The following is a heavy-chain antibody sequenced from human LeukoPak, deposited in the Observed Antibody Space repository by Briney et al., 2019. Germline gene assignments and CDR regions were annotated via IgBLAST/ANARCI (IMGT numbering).Heavy chain of an antibody. CDR3: ARGWALDAFDI. CDR1: GGTFSSYA. J-gene: IGHJ3*02. V-gene: IGHV1-69*04. D-gene: IGHD6-13*01. Sequence: SVKVSCKASGGTFSSYAISWVRQAPGQGLEWMGRIIPILGIANYAQKFQGRVTITADKSTSTAYMELSSLRSEDTAVYYCARGWALDAFDIWGQGTMVTVSS. CDR2: IIPILGIA.